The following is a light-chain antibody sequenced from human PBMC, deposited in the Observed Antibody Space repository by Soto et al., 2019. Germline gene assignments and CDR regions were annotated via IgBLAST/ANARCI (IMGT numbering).Light chain of an antibody. J-gene: IGLJ2*01. V-gene: IGLV2-14*01. CDR3: SSYTSSTTSVV. CDR1: SSDVGAYKY. CDR2: DVS. Sequence: QSALTQPASVSGSPGQSITISCTGTSSDVGAYKYVSWYQKHPGKAPKIMIYDVSNRPPGVSNRFSGSKSGNTASLTISGLQAEDEADYYCSSYTSSTTSVVFGGGTKLTVL.